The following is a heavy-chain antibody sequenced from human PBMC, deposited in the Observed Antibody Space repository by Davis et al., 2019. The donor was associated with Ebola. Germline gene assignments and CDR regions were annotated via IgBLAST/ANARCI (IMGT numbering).Heavy chain of an antibody. Sequence: GESLKISCAASGFTFSSYWMSWVRQAPGKGLEWVSAISGRGGSTYYADSVKGRFTISRDNSKNTLYLQMNSLRAEDTAVYYCAKAAAGTNYYYGMDVWGQGTTVTVSS. D-gene: IGHD6-13*01. CDR3: AKAAAGTNYYYGMDV. CDR2: ISGRGGST. CDR1: GFTFSSYW. V-gene: IGHV3-23*01. J-gene: IGHJ6*02.